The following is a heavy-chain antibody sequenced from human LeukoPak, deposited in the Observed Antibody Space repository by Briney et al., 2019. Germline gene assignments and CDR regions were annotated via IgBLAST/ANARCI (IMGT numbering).Heavy chain of an antibody. V-gene: IGHV4-59*01. J-gene: IGHJ4*02. CDR2: IYYSGST. D-gene: IGHD2-15*01. Sequence: SETLSLTCTVSGGSIIAFYWSWIRQPPGKGLEWIGYIYYSGSTSYTPSLKSRVTMSVDTSKNQFSLKLSSVTAADTAVYYCARGRYCSDGSCYLDYWGQGTLVTVSS. CDR1: GGSIIAFY. CDR3: ARGRYCSDGSCYLDY.